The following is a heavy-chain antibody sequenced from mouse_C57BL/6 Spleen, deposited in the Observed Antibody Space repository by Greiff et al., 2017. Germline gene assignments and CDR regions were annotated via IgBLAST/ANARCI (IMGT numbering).Heavy chain of an antibody. D-gene: IGHD1-1*01. CDR2: IWSGGST. J-gene: IGHJ4*01. V-gene: IGHV2-2*01. Sequence: QVQLQQSGPGLVQPSQSLSITCTVSGFSLTSYGVHWVRQSPGKGLEWLGVIWSGGSTDYNAAFISRLSISKDNSKSQVFFKMNSLQADDTAIYYCARPGSSYVNYSMDDWGQGTSVTVSS. CDR1: GFSLTSYG. CDR3: ARPGSSYVNYSMDD.